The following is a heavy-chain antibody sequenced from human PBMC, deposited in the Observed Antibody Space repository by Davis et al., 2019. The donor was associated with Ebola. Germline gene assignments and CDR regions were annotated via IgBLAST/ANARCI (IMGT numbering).Heavy chain of an antibody. CDR2: ISYDGSNK. D-gene: IGHD3-22*01. CDR1: RFTFSSYA. Sequence: GESLKISCAASRFTFSSYAMHWVRQAPGKGLEWVAVISYDGSNKYYADSVKGRFSISRDNSKNTLYLQMNSLRAEDTAVYYCAKDQNLAYYDSSDYYPAVYWGQGTLVTVSS. J-gene: IGHJ4*02. V-gene: IGHV3-30*04. CDR3: AKDQNLAYYDSSDYYPAVY.